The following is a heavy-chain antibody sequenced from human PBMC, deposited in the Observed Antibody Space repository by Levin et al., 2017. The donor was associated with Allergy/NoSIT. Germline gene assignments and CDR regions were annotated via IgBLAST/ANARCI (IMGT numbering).Heavy chain of an antibody. D-gene: IGHD3-9*01. CDR1: GFTFSSYG. V-gene: IGHV3-33*01. CDR2: IWYDGSNK. Sequence: GGSLRLSCAASGFTFSSYGMHWVRQAPGKGLEWVAVIWYDGSNKYYADSVKGRFTISRDNSKNTLYLQMNSLRAEDTAVYYCARDGDTYYDILTGPTSFDYWGQGTLVTVSS. J-gene: IGHJ4*02. CDR3: ARDGDTYYDILTGPTSFDY.